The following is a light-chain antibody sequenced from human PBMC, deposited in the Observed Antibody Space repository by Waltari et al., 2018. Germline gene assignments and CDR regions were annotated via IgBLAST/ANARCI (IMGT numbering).Light chain of an antibody. CDR2: SNI. Sequence: QSVLTQPPSASGTPGPRVTISCSGSSSNLGSNTVNWYQQFPGAAPKLLMYSNIQRPSGVPDRFSGSKSGTSASLASSGLQAEDEADYYCATWDDSLNGYVFGTGTKVTVL. CDR1: SSNLGSNT. J-gene: IGLJ1*01. V-gene: IGLV1-44*01. CDR3: ATWDDSLNGYV.